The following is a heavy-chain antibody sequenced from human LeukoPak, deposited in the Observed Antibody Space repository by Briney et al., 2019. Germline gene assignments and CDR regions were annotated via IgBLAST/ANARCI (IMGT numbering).Heavy chain of an antibody. CDR3: ARDRSRPLWFGEEGVDY. D-gene: IGHD3-10*01. Sequence: SVKVSCKASGGTFSSYAISWVRQAPGQGLEWMGRIIPILGIANYAQKFQGRVTITADKSTSTAYMELSSLRSEDTAVYYCARDRSRPLWFGEEGVDYWGQGTLVTVSS. J-gene: IGHJ4*02. CDR2: IIPILGIA. V-gene: IGHV1-69*04. CDR1: GGTFSSYA.